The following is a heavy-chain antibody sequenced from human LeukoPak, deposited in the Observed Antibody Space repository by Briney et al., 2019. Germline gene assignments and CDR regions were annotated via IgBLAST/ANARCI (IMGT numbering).Heavy chain of an antibody. Sequence: SETLSLTCAVYGGSFSGYYWSWIRQPPGKGLEWVGEISHSGSTNYNPSLKTRVTISVDTSKNQFSLKLSSVTAADTAVYYCARDLTYYYDSSGFPFDYWGQGTLVTVSS. D-gene: IGHD3-22*01. CDR2: ISHSGST. CDR1: GGSFSGYY. J-gene: IGHJ4*02. V-gene: IGHV4-34*01. CDR3: ARDLTYYYDSSGFPFDY.